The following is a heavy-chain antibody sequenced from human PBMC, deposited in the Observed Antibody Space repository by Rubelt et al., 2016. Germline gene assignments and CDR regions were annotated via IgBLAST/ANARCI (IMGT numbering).Heavy chain of an antibody. Sequence: QAQLQESGPGLVKPSETLSLTCTVSTVSISTYSWNWIRQPPGKGLEWIGYISYTGNTNYNPSLQSRATISPSTSKNQSTLKLTSVAAADTARYYCARQSADETSGYYYVHFWGQGARVTVSS. D-gene: IGHD3-22*01. J-gene: IGHJ4*02. CDR1: TVSISTYS. V-gene: IGHV4-59*08. CDR3: ARQSADETSGYYYVHF. CDR2: ISYTGNT.